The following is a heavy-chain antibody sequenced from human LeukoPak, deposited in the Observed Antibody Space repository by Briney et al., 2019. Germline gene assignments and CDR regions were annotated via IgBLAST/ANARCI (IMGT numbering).Heavy chain of an antibody. CDR1: GFTFDDYG. D-gene: IGHD5-12*01. J-gene: IGHJ4*02. CDR2: INWNGGIT. CDR3: AKDSGYDPQDLDY. V-gene: IGHV3-20*04. Sequence: GGSLRLSCAASGFTFDDYGMSWVRQAPGKGLEWVSGINWNGGITAYADSVKGRFTISRDNAKNSLYLQMNSLRAEDTALYYCAKDSGYDPQDLDYWGQGTLVTVSS.